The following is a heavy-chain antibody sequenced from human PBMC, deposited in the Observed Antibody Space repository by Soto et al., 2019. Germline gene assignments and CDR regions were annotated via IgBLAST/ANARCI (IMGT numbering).Heavy chain of an antibody. Sequence: LGDSLKISCKGSGYSFTSYLIGWVRQMPGKGLEWMGIIHPVDSDTRYSPSFQGQVTISADKSISTAYLQWSSLKASDTAMYYCARVLRSGYLAYFYYDMDVWGQGTTVTVSS. V-gene: IGHV5-51*01. J-gene: IGHJ6*02. CDR3: ARVLRSGYLAYFYYDMDV. D-gene: IGHD5-12*01. CDR1: GYSFTSYL. CDR2: IHPVDSDT.